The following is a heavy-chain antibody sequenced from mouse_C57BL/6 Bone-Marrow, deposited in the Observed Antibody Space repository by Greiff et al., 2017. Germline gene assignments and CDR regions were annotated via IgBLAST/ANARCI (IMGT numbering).Heavy chain of an antibody. V-gene: IGHV1-64*01. J-gene: IGHJ1*03. D-gene: IGHD2-3*01. Sequence: QVQLQQSGAELVKPGASVKLSCKASGYTFISYWMHWVKQRPGQGLEWIGMIHPNGGSTNYNEKFKSKATLTGDKSASTAFMQLSSLTSEVSSVYYCARDGSFWYFDVWGTGTTVTVSS. CDR1: GYTFISYW. CDR2: IHPNGGST. CDR3: ARDGSFWYFDV.